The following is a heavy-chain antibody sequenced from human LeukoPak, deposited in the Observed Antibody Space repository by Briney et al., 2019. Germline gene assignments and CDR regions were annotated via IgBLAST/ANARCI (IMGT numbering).Heavy chain of an antibody. J-gene: IGHJ4*02. Sequence: SQTLSLTCTVSGGSISSGGYYWSWIRHPPGKGLEWIGYFYHSGSTYYNPSLKSRVTISVDRSKNKFSLNLTSVTAADTAMYYCARLGYDSSGYYPRYDYWGQGTLVTVSS. CDR3: ARLGYDSSGYYPRYDY. V-gene: IGHV4-30-2*01. D-gene: IGHD3-22*01. CDR2: FYHSGST. CDR1: GGSISSGGYY.